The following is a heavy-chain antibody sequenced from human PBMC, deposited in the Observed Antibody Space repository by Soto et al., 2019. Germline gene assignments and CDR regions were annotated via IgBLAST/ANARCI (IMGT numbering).Heavy chain of an antibody. Sequence: GESLKISCKGSGYSFTSYWISCVRQMPGKGLEWMGRIDPSDSYTNYSPSFQGHVTISADKSISTAYLQWSSLKASDTAMYYCARPYFTYGSGSYSPDNGMDVWGQGTTVTVSS. CDR2: IDPSDSYT. CDR1: GYSFTSYW. CDR3: ARPYFTYGSGSYSPDNGMDV. V-gene: IGHV5-10-1*01. J-gene: IGHJ6*02. D-gene: IGHD3-10*01.